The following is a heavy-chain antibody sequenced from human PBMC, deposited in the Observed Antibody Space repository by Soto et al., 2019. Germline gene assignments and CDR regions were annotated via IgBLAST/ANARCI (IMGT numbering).Heavy chain of an antibody. V-gene: IGHV4-30-4*01. J-gene: IGHJ4*02. CDR2: VFYSGAT. Sequence: SETLSLTCNVSGGPIKTGDYYWNWIRQPPGKGLEWIGYVFYSGATNYSPSLKSRAAISMDTSKNQFSLSLSSVTAADTAVYYCARAGFSYGHLLFWGQGIRVTVSS. D-gene: IGHD3-10*01. CDR3: ARAGFSYGHLLF. CDR1: GGPIKTGDYY.